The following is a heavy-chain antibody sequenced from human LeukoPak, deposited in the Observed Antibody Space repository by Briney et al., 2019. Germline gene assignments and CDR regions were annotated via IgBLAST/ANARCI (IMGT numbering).Heavy chain of an antibody. V-gene: IGHV4-59*08. J-gene: IGHJ5*02. CDR1: GGSISSYY. CDR2: IYYSGST. CDR3: ARTNILLWFGEPTGWFDP. Sequence: PSETLSLTCTVSGGSISSYYWSWLRQPPGKGLEWIGYIYYSGSTNYNPSLKSRVTISVDTSKNQFSLKLSSVTAADTAVYYCARTNILLWFGEPTGWFDPWGQGTLVTVSS. D-gene: IGHD3-10*01.